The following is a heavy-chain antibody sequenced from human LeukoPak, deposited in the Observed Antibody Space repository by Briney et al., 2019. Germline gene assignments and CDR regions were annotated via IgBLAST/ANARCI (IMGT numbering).Heavy chain of an antibody. V-gene: IGHV3-30*02. CDR3: ARDYYDSSGYYFFFDY. J-gene: IGHJ4*02. CDR2: IRYSASDT. Sequence: GGSLRLSCAASGFTFSHYGMHWVRQAPGKGLEWVAFIRYSASDTYYADSVKGRFTISRDNAKNSLYLQMNSLRAEDTALYYCARDYYDSSGYYFFFDYWGQGTLVTVSS. CDR1: GFTFSHYG. D-gene: IGHD3-22*01.